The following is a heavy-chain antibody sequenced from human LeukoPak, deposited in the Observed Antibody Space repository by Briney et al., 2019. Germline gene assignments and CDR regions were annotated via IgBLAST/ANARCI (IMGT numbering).Heavy chain of an antibody. V-gene: IGHV4-34*01. Sequence: SKTLSLTCAVYGGSFSGYYWSWIRQPPGKGLEWIGEINHSGSTNYNPSLKSRVTISVDTSKNQFSLKLSSVTAADTAVYYCARGATVVTPRYFDYWGQGTLVTVSS. D-gene: IGHD4-23*01. CDR2: INHSGST. J-gene: IGHJ4*02. CDR1: GGSFSGYY. CDR3: ARGATVVTPRYFDY.